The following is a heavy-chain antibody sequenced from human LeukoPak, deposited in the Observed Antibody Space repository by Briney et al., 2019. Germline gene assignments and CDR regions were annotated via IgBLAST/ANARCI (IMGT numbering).Heavy chain of an antibody. CDR3: ARDFGELLYPYYYYGMDV. J-gene: IGHJ6*02. CDR2: ISSSSSTI. D-gene: IGHD3-10*01. V-gene: IGHV3-48*02. Sequence: GGSLTLSSSASGLTFSSYAMNWVRQAAGKGLEWVSYISSSSSTIYYADSVKGRFTISRDNAKNSLYLQMNSLRDEDTAVYYCARDFGELLYPYYYYGMDVWGQGTTVTVSS. CDR1: GLTFSSYA.